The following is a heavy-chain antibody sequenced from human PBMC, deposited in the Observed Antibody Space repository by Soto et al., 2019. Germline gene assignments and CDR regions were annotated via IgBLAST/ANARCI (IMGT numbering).Heavy chain of an antibody. D-gene: IGHD5-18*01. Sequence: GGSLRLSCAASGFTFSDYYMSWIRQAPGKGLEWVSYISSSGSTIYYADSVKGRFTISRDNAKNSLYLQMNSLRAEGTAVYYCARSLPAMVAFDIWGQGTMVTGSS. J-gene: IGHJ3*02. V-gene: IGHV3-11*01. CDR2: ISSSGSTI. CDR3: ARSLPAMVAFDI. CDR1: GFTFSDYY.